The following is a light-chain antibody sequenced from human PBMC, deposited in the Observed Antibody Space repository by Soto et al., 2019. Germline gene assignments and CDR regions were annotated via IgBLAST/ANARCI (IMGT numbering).Light chain of an antibody. V-gene: IGLV1-47*01. J-gene: IGLJ2*01. Sequence: SVLSQPPSASGTPGQRVSMSCSGSSSNIGGNYVYWYQQLPGTAPKLLIYVNDQRPSGVPDRFSASKSGTSASLAISGLRSEDEADYYCATWDDSLSSVVFGGGTKLTVL. CDR1: SSNIGGNY. CDR2: VND. CDR3: ATWDDSLSSVV.